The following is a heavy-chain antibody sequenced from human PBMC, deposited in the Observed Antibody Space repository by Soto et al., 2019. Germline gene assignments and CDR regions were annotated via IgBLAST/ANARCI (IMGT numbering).Heavy chain of an antibody. J-gene: IGHJ4*02. Sequence: EVQLVESGGGLVQPGRSLRLSCAASGFTFNDYAMHWVRQVPGKGPEWVSGISWNSGNLGYLDTVNGRFTISRDNAKNSLYLQMNSLRPEDTALYYCAKDLNGMLTISGPIDYLGQGTLVTVSS. CDR1: GFTFNDYA. D-gene: IGHD3-16*01. CDR3: AKDLNGMLTISGPIDY. V-gene: IGHV3-9*01. CDR2: ISWNSGNL.